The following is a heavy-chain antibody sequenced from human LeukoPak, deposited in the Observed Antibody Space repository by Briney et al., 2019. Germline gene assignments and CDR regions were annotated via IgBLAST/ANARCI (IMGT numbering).Heavy chain of an antibody. CDR1: GYTFTSYG. CDR3: ARDRPFYYDSSGYYMSGDYYGMDV. CDR2: ISAYNGNT. V-gene: IGHV1-18*01. D-gene: IGHD3-22*01. Sequence: ASVKVSRKASGYTFTSYGISWVRQAPGQGLEWMGWISAYNGNTNYAQKLQGRVTMTTDTSTSTAYMELRSLRSDDTAVYYCARDRPFYYDSSGYYMSGDYYGMDVWGQGTTVTVSS. J-gene: IGHJ6*02.